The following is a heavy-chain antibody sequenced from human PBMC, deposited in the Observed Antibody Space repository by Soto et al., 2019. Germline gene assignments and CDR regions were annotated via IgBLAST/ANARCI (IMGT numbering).Heavy chain of an antibody. CDR2: IYYTGST. Sequence: TLSVTCSVSGASIRIGGYYWSCVRQSPGKGLEWIGHIYYTGSTFYSPSLKSRLTISLDTSKNQFSLDLRSVTAADTAMYYCARIEMASIKWGRGTLVTVSS. CDR3: ARIEMASIK. CDR1: GASIRIGGYY. V-gene: IGHV4-31*03. J-gene: IGHJ4*02.